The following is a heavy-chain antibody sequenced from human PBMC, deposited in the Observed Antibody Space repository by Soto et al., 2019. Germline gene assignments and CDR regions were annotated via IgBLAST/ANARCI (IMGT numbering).Heavy chain of an antibody. CDR2: MNPNSGET. CDR1: GYTFTDYD. Sequence: QGQLVQSGAEVKKPGASVKVSCKTSGYTFTDYDINWVRQATEQGLGWIGWMNPNSGETGYAQKFQGRVTMTRSASLSTAYLELSSLRSEDTAVYYCARVAAAARPRWYNWFDPWGQGTLVTVSS. D-gene: IGHD6-25*01. J-gene: IGHJ5*02. V-gene: IGHV1-8*01. CDR3: ARVAAAARPRWYNWFDP.